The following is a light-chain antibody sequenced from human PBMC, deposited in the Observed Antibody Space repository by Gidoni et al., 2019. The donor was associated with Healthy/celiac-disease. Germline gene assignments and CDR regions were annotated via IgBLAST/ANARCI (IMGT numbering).Light chain of an antibody. CDR1: QSVLYRSNNKNY. CDR2: WAS. CDR3: HQYYSGYT. V-gene: IGKV4-1*01. J-gene: IGKJ2*01. Sequence: DIVMTQSPDSLAVSLGERATINCKSSQSVLYRSNNKNYLAWYQQKPGQPPKLLIDWASTRESGVPDRVSGSGSGTYFTLTISSLQAEDVAVYCCHQYYSGYTFXQXTKLEIK.